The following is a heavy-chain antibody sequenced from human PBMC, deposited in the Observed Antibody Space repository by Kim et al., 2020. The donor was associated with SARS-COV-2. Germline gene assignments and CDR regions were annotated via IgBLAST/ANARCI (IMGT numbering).Heavy chain of an antibody. Sequence: GGSLRLSCAASGFTFSTYSMTWVRQAPGKGLEWVSSISSSDTYIYYADSVKGRFTISRDNANNSLYLQMNSLRVEDTAVYYCATTKNYYGFWSGYYTAYYFDYWGQGTLVTVSS. CDR3: ATTKNYYGFWSGYYTAYYFDY. J-gene: IGHJ4*02. V-gene: IGHV3-21*01. CDR2: ISSSDTYI. D-gene: IGHD3-3*01. CDR1: GFTFSTYS.